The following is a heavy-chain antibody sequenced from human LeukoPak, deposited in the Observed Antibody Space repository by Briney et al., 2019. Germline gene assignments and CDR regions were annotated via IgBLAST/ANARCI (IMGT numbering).Heavy chain of an antibody. Sequence: GGSLRLSCAASGFTFSRYSMNWVRQAPGKGLEWVSYISSSSTTIYYADSVKGRFTISRDNAKNSLYLRMNSLRDEDTAVYYCASGGFQLLYPFDYWGQGTLVTVSS. V-gene: IGHV3-48*02. J-gene: IGHJ4*02. CDR3: ASGGFQLLYPFDY. CDR1: GFTFSRYS. CDR2: ISSSSTTI. D-gene: IGHD2-2*02.